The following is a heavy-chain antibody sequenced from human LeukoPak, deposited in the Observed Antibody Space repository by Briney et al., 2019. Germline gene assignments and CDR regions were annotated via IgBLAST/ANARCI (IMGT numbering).Heavy chain of an antibody. CDR3: ARGGGSGWYLPNWFDP. J-gene: IGHJ5*02. Sequence: SETLSLTCAVYGGSFSGYYWSWIRQPPGKGLEWIGEINHSGSTNYNPSLKSRVTISVDTSKNQFSLELSSVTAADTAVYYCARGGGSGWYLPNWFDPWGQGTLVTVSS. V-gene: IGHV4-34*01. CDR1: GGSFSGYY. D-gene: IGHD6-19*01. CDR2: INHSGST.